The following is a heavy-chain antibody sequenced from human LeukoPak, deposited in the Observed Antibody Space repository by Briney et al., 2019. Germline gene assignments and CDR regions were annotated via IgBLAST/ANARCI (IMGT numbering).Heavy chain of an antibody. CDR2: IHTSGST. J-gene: IGHJ3*02. CDR3: ARSCRILDIVATIRARLGGNGFDI. V-gene: IGHV4-61*09. D-gene: IGHD5-12*01. CDR1: GASISSTSYC. Sequence: SETLSLTCTVSGASISSTSYCWGWIRQPAGKGLEWIGHIHTSGSTNYNPSLKSRVTIAVETSKNQFSLKLSSVTAADKAVYYCARSCRILDIVATIRARLGGNGFDIWGQGTMVTVSS.